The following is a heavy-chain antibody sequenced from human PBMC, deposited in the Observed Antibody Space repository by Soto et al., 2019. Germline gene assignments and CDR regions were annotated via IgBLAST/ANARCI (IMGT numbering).Heavy chain of an antibody. V-gene: IGHV2-5*02. Sequence: SGPTLVNPTQTLTLTCTFSGFSLSTSGVGVGWIRQPPGKALEWLALIYWDDDKRYSPSLKSRLTITKNTSKNQVVLTMTNMDPVDTATYCCAHLIRSFGELPYYFDYLGQGTLFTVSS. CDR2: IYWDDDK. D-gene: IGHD3-10*01. J-gene: IGHJ4*02. CDR1: GFSLSTSGVG. CDR3: AHLIRSFGELPYYFDY.